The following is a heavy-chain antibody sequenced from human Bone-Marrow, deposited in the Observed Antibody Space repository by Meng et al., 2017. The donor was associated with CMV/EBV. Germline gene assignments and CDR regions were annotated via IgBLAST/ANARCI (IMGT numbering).Heavy chain of an antibody. V-gene: IGHV1-46*01. CDR3: ARIRYSGIYWGSYYFDY. CDR1: FSRYS. J-gene: IGHJ4*02. CDR2: ITPSGGRT. D-gene: IGHD1-26*01. Sequence: FSRYSLLWVRQPPGQGLECMVIITPSGGRTSYAQKFQGRVTMTRDTSTGTVYMELSSLRSEDTAVYYCARIRYSGIYWGSYYFDYWGQGTLVTVSS.